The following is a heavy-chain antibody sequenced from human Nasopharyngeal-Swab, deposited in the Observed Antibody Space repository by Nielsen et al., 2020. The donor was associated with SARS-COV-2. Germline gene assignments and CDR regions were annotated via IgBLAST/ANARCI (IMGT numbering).Heavy chain of an antibody. CDR3: ARDQGSSWYTYYYYYGMDV. CDR2: ISYDGSKK. D-gene: IGHD6-13*01. CDR1: GFTFSSYA. Sequence: GESLKISCAASGFTFSSYAMHWVRQAPGKGLEWVAVISYDGSKKYYADSVKGRFTISRDNSKSTLYLQMNSLRAEDTAVCYCARDQGSSWYTYYYYYGMDVWGQGTTVTVSS. J-gene: IGHJ6*02. V-gene: IGHV3-30-3*01.